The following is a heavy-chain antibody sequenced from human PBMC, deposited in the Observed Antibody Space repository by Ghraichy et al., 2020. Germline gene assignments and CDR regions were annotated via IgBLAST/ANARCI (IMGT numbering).Heavy chain of an antibody. CDR1: GGSISSYY. Sequence: SETLSLTCTVSGGSISSYYWSWIRQPPGKGLEWIGYIYYSGSTNYNPSLKSRVTISVDTSKNQFSLKLSSVTAADTAVYYCARDRGYDILTGYYTYYGMDVWGQGTTVTVSS. J-gene: IGHJ6*02. CDR3: ARDRGYDILTGYYTYYGMDV. V-gene: IGHV4-59*01. D-gene: IGHD3-9*01. CDR2: IYYSGST.